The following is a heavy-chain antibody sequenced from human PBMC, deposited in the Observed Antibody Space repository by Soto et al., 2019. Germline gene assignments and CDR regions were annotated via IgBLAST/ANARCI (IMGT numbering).Heavy chain of an antibody. CDR3: AREGYDSSGYYPTPFDY. CDR2: TYYRSKWYN. D-gene: IGHD3-22*01. J-gene: IGHJ4*02. Sequence: PSQTLSLTCAISGDSVSSNSAAWNWIRQSPSRGLEWLGRTYYRSKWYNDYAVSVKSRITINPDTSKNQFSLQLNSVTPVDTAVYYCAREGYDSSGYYPTPFDYWGQGTLVTVSS. CDR1: GDSVSSNSAA. V-gene: IGHV6-1*01.